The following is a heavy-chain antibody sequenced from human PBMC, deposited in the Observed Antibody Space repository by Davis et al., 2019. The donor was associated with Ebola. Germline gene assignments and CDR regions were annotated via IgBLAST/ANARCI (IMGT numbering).Heavy chain of an antibody. V-gene: IGHV3-33*01. J-gene: IGHJ4*02. CDR1: GFTFSSYG. D-gene: IGHD4/OR15-4a*01. Sequence: GESLKISCAASGFTFSSYGLHWVRQAPGEGLEWVAVIWFDGSKKYYAESVKGRFTISRDNSQNTLDLQMSSLRAEDTGMYYCARESAKVGAGRSYFDFWGQGTPVMVSS. CDR2: IWFDGSKK. CDR3: ARESAKVGAGRSYFDF.